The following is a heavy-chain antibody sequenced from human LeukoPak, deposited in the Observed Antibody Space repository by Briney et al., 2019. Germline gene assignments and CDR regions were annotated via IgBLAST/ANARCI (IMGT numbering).Heavy chain of an antibody. CDR2: ISGSGGST. J-gene: IGHJ4*02. CDR1: GFTFSSYA. V-gene: IGHV3-23*01. Sequence: QPGGSLRLSCAASGFTFSSYAMSWVRQAPGKGLEXXXAISGSGGSTYYADSVKGRFTISRDNSKNTLYLQMNSLRAEDTAVYYCAKVVRGGNSAPIYWGQGTLVTVSS. CDR3: AKVVRGGNSAPIY. D-gene: IGHD4-23*01.